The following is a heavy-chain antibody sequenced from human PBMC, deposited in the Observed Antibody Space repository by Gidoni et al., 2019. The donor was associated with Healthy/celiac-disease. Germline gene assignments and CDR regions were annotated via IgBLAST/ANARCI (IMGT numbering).Heavy chain of an antibody. V-gene: IGHV4-59*08. CDR2: IYYSGST. Sequence: QVQLQESGPGLVKPSATLSLPCTVPGGSLSSYYWSWIRQPPGKGLEWIGYIYYSGSTNYNPSLKSRVTISVDTSKNQFSLKLSSVTAADTAVYYCARSLKYSSSWRTFDYWGQGTLVTVSS. CDR3: ARSLKYSSSWRTFDY. J-gene: IGHJ4*02. CDR1: GGSLSSYY. D-gene: IGHD6-13*01.